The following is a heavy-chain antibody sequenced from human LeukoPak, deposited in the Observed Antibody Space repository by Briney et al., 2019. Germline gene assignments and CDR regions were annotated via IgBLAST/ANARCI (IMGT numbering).Heavy chain of an antibody. Sequence: ASVRVSCKASGYTFTSYGISWVRQAPRQGLEWMGWISAYNGSTNYAQKLQGRVTMTTDTSTSTAYMELRSLRSDDTAVYYCVRDLYYYGSGSYYSPFDYWGQGTLVTVSS. CDR2: ISAYNGST. CDR3: VRDLYYYGSGSYYSPFDY. V-gene: IGHV1-18*01. D-gene: IGHD3-10*01. J-gene: IGHJ4*02. CDR1: GYTFTSYG.